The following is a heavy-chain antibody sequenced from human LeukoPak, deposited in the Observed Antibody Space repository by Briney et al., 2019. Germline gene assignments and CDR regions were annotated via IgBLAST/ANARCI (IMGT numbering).Heavy chain of an antibody. Sequence: SETLSLTCAVYGGSFSGYYWSWIRQPPGKGLEWIGEINHSGSTNYNPSLKSRVTISVDTSKNQFSLKLRSLTAADTAVYYCARVRGSYSWYFDLWGRGTLVTVSS. V-gene: IGHV4-34*01. J-gene: IGHJ2*01. CDR1: GGSFSGYY. D-gene: IGHD1-26*01. CDR3: ARVRGSYSWYFDL. CDR2: INHSGST.